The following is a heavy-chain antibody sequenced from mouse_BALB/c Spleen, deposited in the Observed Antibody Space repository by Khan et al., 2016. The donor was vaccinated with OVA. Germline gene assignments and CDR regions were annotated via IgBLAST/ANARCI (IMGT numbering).Heavy chain of an antibody. CDR3: TRSGYANPFAY. CDR2: INPSNGGT. D-gene: IGHD2-10*02. CDR1: GYTFSSYY. Sequence: QVQLKQSGAELVKPGASVRLSCKASGYTFSSYYMYWVKQRPGQGLEWIGGINPSNGGTNFNEKFKTKATLTVDKSSSTAYMQLSGLTSEDSAVYYCTRSGYANPFAYWGQGTLVTVSA. V-gene: IGHV1S81*02. J-gene: IGHJ3*01.